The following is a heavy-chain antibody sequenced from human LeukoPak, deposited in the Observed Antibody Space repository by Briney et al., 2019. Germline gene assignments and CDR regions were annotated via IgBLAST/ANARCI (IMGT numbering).Heavy chain of an antibody. CDR3: ARHYDGYYYAPDY. CDR2: IYTSGST. CDR1: GGSISSYY. Sequence: SETLSLTCTVSGGSISSYYWSWIRQPPGKGLEWIGYIYTSGSTNYNPSLKSRVTISVDTSKNQFSLKLSSVTAADTAVYYCARHYDGYYYAPDYWGQGTPVAVSS. V-gene: IGHV4-4*09. D-gene: IGHD3-22*01. J-gene: IGHJ4*02.